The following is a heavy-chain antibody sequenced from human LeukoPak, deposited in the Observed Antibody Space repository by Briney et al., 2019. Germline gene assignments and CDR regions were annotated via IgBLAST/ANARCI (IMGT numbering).Heavy chain of an antibody. CDR3: ARDGVGDSGQDAFDI. D-gene: IGHD3-10*01. J-gene: IGHJ3*02. V-gene: IGHV3-48*04. CDR2: ISSSSSTI. Sequence: AGGSLRLSCAVSGFAFSSYSMNWVRQAPGKGLEWVSYISSSSSTIYYADSVKGRFTISRDNAKNSLYLQMNSLRAEDTAVYYCARDGVGDSGQDAFDIWGQGTMVTVSS. CDR1: GFAFSSYS.